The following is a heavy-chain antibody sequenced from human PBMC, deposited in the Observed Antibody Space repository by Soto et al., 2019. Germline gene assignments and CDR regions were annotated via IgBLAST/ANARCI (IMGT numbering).Heavy chain of an antibody. J-gene: IGHJ4*02. CDR1: GGTFSSYT. Sequence: QVQLVQSGAEVKKPGSSLRVSCKPSGGTFSSYTISWVRQAPGQGLEWMGRIIPILGIANYAQKFQGRVTITADKSTSTAYMELSSLRSEDTAVYYCARVGRGGDPRSNDYWGQGTLVTVSS. CDR3: ARVGRGGDPRSNDY. V-gene: IGHV1-69*02. D-gene: IGHD2-21*02. CDR2: IIPILGIA.